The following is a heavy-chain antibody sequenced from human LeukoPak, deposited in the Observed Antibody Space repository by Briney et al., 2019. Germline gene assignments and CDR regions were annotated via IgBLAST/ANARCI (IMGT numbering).Heavy chain of an antibody. CDR2: IYSGDTT. J-gene: IGHJ3*02. CDR3: ARGNYYDSSGPGAFDI. D-gene: IGHD3-22*01. V-gene: IGHV3-53*01. CDR1: GFTVSNNY. Sequence: PGGSLRLSCAASGFTVSNNYMSWVRQAPGKGLEWVSVIYSGDTTYYADSVKGRFTISRDNPKNMLYLQMNSLGPEDTAVYYCARGNYYDSSGPGAFDIWGQGTMVTVSS.